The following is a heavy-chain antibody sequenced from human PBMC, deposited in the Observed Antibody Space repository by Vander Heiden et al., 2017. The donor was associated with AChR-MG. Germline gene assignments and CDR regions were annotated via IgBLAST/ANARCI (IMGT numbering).Heavy chain of an antibody. CDR2: ISYDGSNK. V-gene: IGHV3-30*18. D-gene: IGHD4-4*01. CDR1: GFTFSSYG. Sequence: QVQLVESGGGVVQPGRSLRLSCAASGFTFSSYGMHWVRQAPGKGLEWVAVISYDGSNKYYADSVKGRFTISRDNSKNTLYLQMNSLRAEDTAVCYCAKDYTNFDYWGQGTLVTVSS. CDR3: AKDYTNFDY. J-gene: IGHJ4*02.